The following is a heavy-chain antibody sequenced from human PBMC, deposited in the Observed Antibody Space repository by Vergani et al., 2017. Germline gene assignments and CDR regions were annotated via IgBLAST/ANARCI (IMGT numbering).Heavy chain of an antibody. V-gene: IGHV3-73*01. J-gene: IGHJ4*02. CDR1: GFTFSGSA. D-gene: IGHD3-10*01. CDR2: IRSKANSYAT. Sequence: EVQLVESGGGLVQPGGSLKLSCAASGFTFSGSAMHWVRQASGKGLEWVGRIRSKANSYATAYAASVKGRFTISRDDSKNTAYLQMNSRKTEDTAVYYCTSIGDKGARLWFGESYFDYWGQGTLVTVSS. CDR3: TSIGDKGARLWFGESYFDY.